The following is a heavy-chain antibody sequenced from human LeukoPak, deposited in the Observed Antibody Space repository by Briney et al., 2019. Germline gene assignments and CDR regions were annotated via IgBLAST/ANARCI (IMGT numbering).Heavy chain of an antibody. CDR3: ARSGSGWYGDYYYYYGMGV. J-gene: IGHJ6*02. CDR1: GGTFSSYA. Sequence: ASVKVSCKASGGTFSSYAISWVRQAPGQGLEWMGGIIPIFGTANYAQKFQGRVTITADESTSTAYMELSSLRSEDTAVYYCARSGSGWYGDYYYYYGMGVWGQGTTVTVSS. D-gene: IGHD6-19*01. CDR2: IIPIFGTA. V-gene: IGHV1-69*13.